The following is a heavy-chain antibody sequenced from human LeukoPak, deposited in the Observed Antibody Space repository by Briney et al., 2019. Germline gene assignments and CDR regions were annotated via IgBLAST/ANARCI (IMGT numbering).Heavy chain of an antibody. D-gene: IGHD6-19*01. CDR3: AKGKSDSTYTSGDY. V-gene: IGHV3-23*01. J-gene: IGHJ4*02. Sequence: GGSLRLSCAASGFTFINYAMTWVRQAPGKGLEWVSAISGRADSAYYADSVKGRFTISRDNSKNTLYLQMNSLRAEDTAVYYCAKGKSDSTYTSGDYWGQGTLVTVSS. CDR2: ISGRADSA. CDR1: GFTFINYA.